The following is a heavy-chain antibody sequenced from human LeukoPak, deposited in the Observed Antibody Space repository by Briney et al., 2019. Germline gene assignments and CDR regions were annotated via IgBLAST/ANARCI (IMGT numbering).Heavy chain of an antibody. Sequence: SETLSLTCTVSGDSIGSYYWSWIRQSAGKGLEWIGRISTSGSTDYNPSLRSRVTMSVDTSRNQFSLTLTSMTAADTAVYYCARNELRSYGLVHYWGQGTLVTVSS. D-gene: IGHD1-26*01. CDR2: ISTSGST. V-gene: IGHV4-4*07. CDR1: GDSIGSYY. CDR3: ARNELRSYGLVHY. J-gene: IGHJ4*02.